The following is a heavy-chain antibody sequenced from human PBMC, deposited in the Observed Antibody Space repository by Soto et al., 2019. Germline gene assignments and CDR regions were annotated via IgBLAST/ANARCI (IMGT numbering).Heavy chain of an antibody. D-gene: IGHD6-19*01. Sequence: SETLSLTCTVSGGSISSYYWSWIRQPPGKGLEWIGYIYYSGSTNYNPSLKSRVTISVDTSKNQFSLKLSSVTAADTAVYYCARDRYSSGCSDYWGQGTPVTVSS. CDR3: ARDRYSSGCSDY. V-gene: IGHV4-59*01. J-gene: IGHJ4*02. CDR1: GGSISSYY. CDR2: IYYSGST.